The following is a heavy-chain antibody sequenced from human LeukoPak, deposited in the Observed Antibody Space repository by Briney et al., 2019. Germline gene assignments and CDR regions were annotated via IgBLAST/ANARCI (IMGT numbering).Heavy chain of an antibody. CDR1: GFTFGDYA. V-gene: IGHV3-49*04. J-gene: IGHJ4*02. CDR3: TRVNGYNNYDC. CDR2: IRSRAYGATS. D-gene: IGHD5-24*01. Sequence: PGGSLRLSCTTSGFTFGDYAMNWVRQAPGKGLEWVTFIRSRAYGATSEYAASVKDRFTISRDDSKSIAYLQMNSLQTEDTAVYYCTRVNGYNNYDCWGQGTLVTVSS.